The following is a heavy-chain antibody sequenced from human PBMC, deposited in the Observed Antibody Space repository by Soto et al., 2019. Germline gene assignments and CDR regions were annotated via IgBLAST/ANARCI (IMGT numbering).Heavy chain of an antibody. V-gene: IGHV3-9*01. J-gene: IGHJ4*02. Sequence: PGGSLRLSCAASGFTFDDYAMHWVRQAPGEGLEWVSGISWNSGSIGYADSVKGRFTISRDNAKNSLYLQMNSLRAEDTALYYCAKISRVRDYDILTGHHAAFDYWGQGTLVTVS. CDR2: ISWNSGSI. CDR1: GFTFDDYA. CDR3: AKISRVRDYDILTGHHAAFDY. D-gene: IGHD3-9*01.